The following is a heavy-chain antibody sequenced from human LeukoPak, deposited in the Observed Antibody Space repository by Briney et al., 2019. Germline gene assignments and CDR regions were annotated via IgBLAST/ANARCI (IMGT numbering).Heavy chain of an antibody. CDR1: GFTFSNYW. D-gene: IGHD3-3*01. CDR2: INSAGSST. Sequence: GGSLRLSRAASGFTFSNYWMHWVRQVPGKGLVWVSRINSAGSSTNYADSVKGRFTISRDNAKNTLYLQMNSLRADDTAVYYCARSARLMKGVVEVTALDDWGQGTLVTVSS. J-gene: IGHJ4*02. CDR3: ARSARLMKGVVEVTALDD. V-gene: IGHV3-74*01.